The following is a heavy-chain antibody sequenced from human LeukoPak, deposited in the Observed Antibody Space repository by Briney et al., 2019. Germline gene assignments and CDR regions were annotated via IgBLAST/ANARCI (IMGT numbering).Heavy chain of an antibody. V-gene: IGHV1-2*02. CDR3: ARGTYYERFDC. Sequence: ASVKVSCKASGYTFTGYYMNWVRQAPGQGLQWMGWIDPNSGGTNYAQKFQGRVTMTRDTSISTAYMELSRLRSDDTAVYYCARGTYYERFDCWGQGTLVTVSS. D-gene: IGHD3-22*01. CDR2: IDPNSGGT. J-gene: IGHJ4*02. CDR1: GYTFTGYY.